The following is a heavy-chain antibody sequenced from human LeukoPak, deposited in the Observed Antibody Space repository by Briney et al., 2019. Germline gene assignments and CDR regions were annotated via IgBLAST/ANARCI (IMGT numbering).Heavy chain of an antibody. J-gene: IGHJ4*02. CDR2: ISWDGGST. D-gene: IGHD3-9*01. CDR3: AKDASYDILTGYIDY. Sequence: GGSLILSCAASGFTFDDYAMHWVRQAPGKGLEWVSLISWDGGSTYYADSVKGRFTISRDNSKNSLYLQMNSLRAEDTALYYCAKDASYDILTGYIDYWGQRTLVTVSS. V-gene: IGHV3-43D*03. CDR1: GFTFDDYA.